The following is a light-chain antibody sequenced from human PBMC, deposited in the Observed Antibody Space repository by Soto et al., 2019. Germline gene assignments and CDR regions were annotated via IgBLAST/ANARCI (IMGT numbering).Light chain of an antibody. V-gene: IGKV1-5*01. CDR2: DAS. CDR1: QSIRYW. J-gene: IGKJ1*01. CDR3: QQYNILST. Sequence: DIQMTQSPSTLSASVGDRVTITCRASQSIRYWVAWYQHKPGKAPKLLIYDASTLESGVPPRFSGSGSGTEFTLTSSSLHPDDFATYCCQQYNILSTFGQGTKVEI.